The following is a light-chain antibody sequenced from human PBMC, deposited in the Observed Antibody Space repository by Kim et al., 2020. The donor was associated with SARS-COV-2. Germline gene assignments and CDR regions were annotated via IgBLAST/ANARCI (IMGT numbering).Light chain of an antibody. CDR3: LQYNDWPRT. V-gene: IGKV3-15*01. CDR2: GAL. Sequence: EIVMTQSPATLSVSPGESATLSCRASQSISINLAWYQQKSGQAPRLLIYGALTRAAGIPARFNGSVSGTEFTEFTLTISSLQSEDFGVYHCLQYNDWPRTFGQGTKVDIK. J-gene: IGKJ1*01. CDR1: QSISIN.